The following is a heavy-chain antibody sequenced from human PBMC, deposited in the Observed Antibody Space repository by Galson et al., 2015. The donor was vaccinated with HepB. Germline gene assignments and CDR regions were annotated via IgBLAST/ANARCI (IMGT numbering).Heavy chain of an antibody. CDR2: IIPILGIA. D-gene: IGHD2-21*02. CDR1: GGTFSSYT. V-gene: IGHV1-69*04. CDR3: ARDLTTIAYCGGDCYSGFDY. Sequence: SVKVSCKASGGTFSSYTISWVRQAPGQGLEWMGRIIPILGIANYAQKIQGRVTITADKSTSTAYMELSSLRSEDTAVYYCARDLTTIAYCGGDCYSGFDYWGQGTLVTVSS. J-gene: IGHJ4*02.